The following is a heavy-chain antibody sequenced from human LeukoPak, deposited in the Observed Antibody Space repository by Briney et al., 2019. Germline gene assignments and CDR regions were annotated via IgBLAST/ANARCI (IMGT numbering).Heavy chain of an antibody. J-gene: IGHJ4*02. Sequence: GGSLRLSCAASGFTFSSDWMHWGRQDPGKGLVWVARINSDGSTTTYADSVKGRFTISRDNAKNTLYLQMNSLRAEDTAVFYCARAVAGPSHLDYWGQGTLVTVSS. CDR1: GFTFSSDW. V-gene: IGHV3-74*01. D-gene: IGHD6-19*01. CDR2: INSDGSTT. CDR3: ARAVAGPSHLDY.